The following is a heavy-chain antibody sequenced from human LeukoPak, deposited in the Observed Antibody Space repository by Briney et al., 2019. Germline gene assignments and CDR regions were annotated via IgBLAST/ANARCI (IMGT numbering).Heavy chain of an antibody. CDR3: AGSYGHYYYYYMDV. D-gene: IGHD5-18*01. J-gene: IGHJ6*03. CDR2: IYYSGST. V-gene: IGHV4-30-4*08. CDR1: GGSISSGDYD. Sequence: SETLSLTCTVSGGSISSGDYDWGWIRQPRGKGLEWIGYIYYSGSTYYNPSLKSRVTISVDTSKNQFSLKLSSVTAADTAVYYCAGSYGHYYYYYMDVWGKGTTVTVSS.